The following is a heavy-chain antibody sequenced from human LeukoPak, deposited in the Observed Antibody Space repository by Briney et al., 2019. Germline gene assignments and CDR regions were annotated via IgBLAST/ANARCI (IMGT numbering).Heavy chain of an antibody. CDR1: GFTFSSYA. Sequence: GGSLRLSCAASGFTFSSYAMHWVRQAPGKGLEWVAVISYDGSNKYYADSVKGRFTISRDNSKNTLYLQMSNPRIEDTAVYYCVKATSSSWSNLDHWGQGTLVTVSS. CDR2: ISYDGSNK. J-gene: IGHJ4*02. V-gene: IGHV3-30*14. D-gene: IGHD6-13*01. CDR3: VKATSSSWSNLDH.